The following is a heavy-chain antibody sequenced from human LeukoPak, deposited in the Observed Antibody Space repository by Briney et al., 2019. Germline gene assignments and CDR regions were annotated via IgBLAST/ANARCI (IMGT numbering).Heavy chain of an antibody. J-gene: IGHJ6*03. CDR3: AREASARRSGWYGEDYYYYMDV. V-gene: IGHV1-8*03. D-gene: IGHD6-19*01. CDR2: MNPNSGNT. CDR1: GYTFTSYD. Sequence: ASVKVSCTASGYTFTSYDVNWVRQATGQGLEWMGWMNPNSGNTGYAQKFRGRLTFTRNTSMRTAYMELSILRSEDTAVYYCAREASARRSGWYGEDYYYYMDVWGKGTTVTVSS.